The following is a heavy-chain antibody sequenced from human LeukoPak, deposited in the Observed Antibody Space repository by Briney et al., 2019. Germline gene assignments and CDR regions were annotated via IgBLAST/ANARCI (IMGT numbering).Heavy chain of an antibody. CDR2: INHSGST. CDR1: GGSFSGYY. D-gene: IGHD5-24*01. V-gene: IGHV4-34*01. CDR3: ARGYSSREMATIPYDY. J-gene: IGHJ4*02. Sequence: SETLSLTCAVYGGSFSGYYWSWIRQPPGKGLEWIGEINHSGSTNYNPSLKSRVTISVDTSKNQFSLRLSSVTAADTAVYYCARGYSSREMATIPYDYWGQGTLVTVPS.